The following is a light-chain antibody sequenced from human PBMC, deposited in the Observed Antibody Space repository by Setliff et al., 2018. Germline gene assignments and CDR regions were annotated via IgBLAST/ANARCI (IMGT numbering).Light chain of an antibody. CDR1: SSNIGAGYD. J-gene: IGLJ1*01. CDR3: QSYDRSLSAYV. V-gene: IGLV1-40*01. CDR2: GNT. Sequence: QSVLTQPPSVSGAPGQRVTISCTGSSSNIGAGYDAHWYQQLPGTAPKLLMFGNTSRPSGVPDRFSGSKSGTSASLAITGLQAEDEADYFCQSYDRSLSAYVFGIGTKSPS.